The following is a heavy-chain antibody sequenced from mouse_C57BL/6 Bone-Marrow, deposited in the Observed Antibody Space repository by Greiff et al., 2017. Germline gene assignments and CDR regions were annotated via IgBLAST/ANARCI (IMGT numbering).Heavy chain of an antibody. D-gene: IGHD1-1*01. CDR1: GFTFSSYG. Sequence: EVMLVESGGDLVKPGGSLKLSCAASGFTFSSYGMSWVRQTPDKRLEWVATISSGGSYTYYPDSVKGRFTISRDNAKNTLYLQMSSLKSEDTAMYYCAGHDCGTWFAYWGQGTLGTVSA. V-gene: IGHV5-6*01. CDR3: AGHDCGTWFAY. J-gene: IGHJ3*01. CDR2: ISSGGSYT.